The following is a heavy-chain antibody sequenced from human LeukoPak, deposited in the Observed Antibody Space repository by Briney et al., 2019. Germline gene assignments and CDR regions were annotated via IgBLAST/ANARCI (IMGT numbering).Heavy chain of an antibody. V-gene: IGHV3-66*01. CDR2: ISSGGNT. J-gene: IGHJ3*02. CDR3: ARDLIISGYIEGAFDI. D-gene: IGHD3-9*01. Sequence: GGSLRLSCAASGFTVSSNYMSWVRQAPGKGLEWVSVISSGGNTYYADSVKGRFTISRDNSKNTLFLQMNSLRVGDTAVYYCARDLIISGYIEGAFDIWGQGTLVTVSS. CDR1: GFTVSSNY.